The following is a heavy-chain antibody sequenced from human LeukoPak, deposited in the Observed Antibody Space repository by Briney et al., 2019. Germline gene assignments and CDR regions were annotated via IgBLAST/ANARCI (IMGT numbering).Heavy chain of an antibody. V-gene: IGHV4-39*07. CDR3: ASQIGGYPRD. Sequence: SETLSLTCTVSGGSIRSYYWGWIRQPPGKGLEWIGSIYYSGSTYYNPSLKSRVTISVDTSKNQFSLKLSSVTAADTAVYYCASQIGGYPRDWGQGTLVTVSS. D-gene: IGHD5-12*01. CDR2: IYYSGST. CDR1: GGSIRSYY. J-gene: IGHJ4*02.